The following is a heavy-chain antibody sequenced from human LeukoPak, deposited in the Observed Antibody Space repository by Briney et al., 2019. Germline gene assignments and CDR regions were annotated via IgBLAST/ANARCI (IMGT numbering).Heavy chain of an antibody. Sequence: GGSLRLSCAASGFTFSSYAMHWVRQAPGKGLEYVSAISSNGGSTYYANSVKGRFTISRDNSKNTLYLQMGSLRAEDTAVYYCARVRYCSGGSCYSPQGAFDIWGQGTMVTVSS. CDR2: ISSNGGST. J-gene: IGHJ3*02. V-gene: IGHV3-64*01. CDR3: ARVRYCSGGSCYSPQGAFDI. CDR1: GFTFSSYA. D-gene: IGHD2-15*01.